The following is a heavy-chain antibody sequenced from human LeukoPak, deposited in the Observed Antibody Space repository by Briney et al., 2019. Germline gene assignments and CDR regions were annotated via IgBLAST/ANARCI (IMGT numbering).Heavy chain of an antibody. CDR2: ISYDGSNK. CDR1: GFTFSSYG. V-gene: IGHV3-30*03. J-gene: IGHJ4*02. CDR3: AVGGIVVVVAATNY. Sequence: GRSLRLSCAASGFTFSSYGMHWVRQAPGKGLEWVAVISYDGSNKYYADSVKGRFTISRDNSKNTLYLQMNSLRAEDTAVYYCAVGGIVVVVAATNYWGQGTLVTVSS. D-gene: IGHD2-15*01.